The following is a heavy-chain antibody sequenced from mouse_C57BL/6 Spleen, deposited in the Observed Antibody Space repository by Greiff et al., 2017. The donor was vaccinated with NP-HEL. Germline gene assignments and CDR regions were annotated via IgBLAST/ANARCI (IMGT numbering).Heavy chain of an antibody. V-gene: IGHV1-69*01. J-gene: IGHJ2*01. CDR1: GYTFTSYW. D-gene: IGHD2-3*01. CDR3: GRTEYYDGYSRLDY. Sequence: QVQLQQPGAELVMPGASVKLSCKASGYTFTSYWMHWVKQRPGQGLEWIGEIDPSDSYTNYNQKFKGKSTLTVDKSSSTAYMQLSSLTSEDSAVYYCGRTEYYDGYSRLDYWGQGTTVTVSS. CDR2: IDPSDSYT.